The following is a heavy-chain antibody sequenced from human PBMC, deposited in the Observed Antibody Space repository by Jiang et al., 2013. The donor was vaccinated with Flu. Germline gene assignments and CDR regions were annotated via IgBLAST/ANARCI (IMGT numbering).Heavy chain of an antibody. D-gene: IGHD6-19*01. CDR3: ARVLGAVWVVRHSPLDAFDV. CDR2: SYYSGSS. Sequence: SLTCNISGDSIYRYYWSWVRQSPGKGLEWIGYSYYSGSSDYNPSLKSRVAISIDTSKSQFSLNLSSVTAADTAVYYCARVLGAVWVVRHSPLDAFDVWGQGTMVTVSS. CDR1: GDSIYRYY. J-gene: IGHJ3*01. V-gene: IGHV4-59*01.